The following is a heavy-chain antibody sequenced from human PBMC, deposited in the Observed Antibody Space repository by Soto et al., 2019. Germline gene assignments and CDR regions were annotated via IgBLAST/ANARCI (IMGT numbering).Heavy chain of an antibody. V-gene: IGHV1-69*13. Sequence: GASVKVCCKASGGTFSSYAISWARQAPGQGLEWMGGIIPIFGTANYAQKFQGRVTITADESTSTAYMELSSLRSEDTAVYYCANTGSGYYFSGRAFDIWGQGTMVTVSS. CDR1: GGTFSSYA. J-gene: IGHJ3*02. CDR2: IIPIFGTA. CDR3: ANTGSGYYFSGRAFDI. D-gene: IGHD3-22*01.